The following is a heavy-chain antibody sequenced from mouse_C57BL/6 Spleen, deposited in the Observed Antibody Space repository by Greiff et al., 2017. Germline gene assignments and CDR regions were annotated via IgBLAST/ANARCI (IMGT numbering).Heavy chain of an antibody. J-gene: IGHJ4*01. CDR3: ARGLPLLYYAMDY. Sequence: QVQLQQPGTELVKPGASVKLSCKASGYTFTSYWMHWVKQRPGQGLEWIGNINPSNGGTNYNEKFKSKATLSVDKSSSTAYMQLSSLTSEGSAVYYCARGLPLLYYAMDYWGQGTSVTVSS. D-gene: IGHD2-2*01. CDR1: GYTFTSYW. V-gene: IGHV1-53*01. CDR2: INPSNGGT.